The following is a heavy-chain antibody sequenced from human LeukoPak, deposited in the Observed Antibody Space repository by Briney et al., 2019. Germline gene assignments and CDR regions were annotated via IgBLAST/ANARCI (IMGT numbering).Heavy chain of an antibody. CDR2: INPKSGGT. CDR1: GYTFTGYC. CDR3: SRDLGISGWYAPPLGYFDY. Sequence: ASVKVSCKASGYTFTGYCMHWVRQAPGQGLEWMGWINPKSGGTNYAQKFQGRVTMTRDTSISTTYMELSRIRSDDTAVYYCSRDLGISGWYAPPLGYFDYWGQGTLVTVSS. D-gene: IGHD6-19*01. V-gene: IGHV1-2*02. J-gene: IGHJ4*02.